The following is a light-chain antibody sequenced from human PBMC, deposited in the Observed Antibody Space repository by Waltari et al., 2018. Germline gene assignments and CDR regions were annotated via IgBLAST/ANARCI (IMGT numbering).Light chain of an antibody. Sequence: QAALTQPPSVSGSPGQSVPISCTGTSSAIGGYNYVPWYQQHPGKAPKLMIYDVSKRPSGVSDRFSGSKSGNTASLTISGLQAEDEADYYCSSYAGSNTLLFGGGTRLTVL. CDR3: SSYAGSNTLL. J-gene: IGLJ2*01. CDR2: DVS. V-gene: IGLV2-11*01. CDR1: SSAIGGYNY.